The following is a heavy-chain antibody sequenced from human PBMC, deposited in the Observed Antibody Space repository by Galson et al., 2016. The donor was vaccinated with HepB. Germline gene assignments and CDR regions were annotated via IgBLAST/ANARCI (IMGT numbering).Heavy chain of an antibody. CDR1: GFTFSNYP. J-gene: IGHJ4*02. D-gene: IGHD4-23*01. Sequence: SLRLSCAASGFTFSNYPMNWVHQAPGKGLQWVSTIAARSDGSYYEDSVRGRFTVSRDNSKNTLSLQMNNLGVEDTALYFCVRDNFADYWGQGTLVTVSS. V-gene: IGHV3-23*01. CDR3: VRDNFADY. CDR2: IAARSDGS.